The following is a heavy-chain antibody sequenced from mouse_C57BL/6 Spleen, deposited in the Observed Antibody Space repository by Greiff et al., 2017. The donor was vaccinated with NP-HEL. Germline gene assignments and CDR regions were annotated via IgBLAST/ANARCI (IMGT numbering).Heavy chain of an antibody. J-gene: IGHJ2*01. D-gene: IGHD3-2*02. Sequence: VQLQQPGAELVRPGSSVKLSCKASGYTFTSYWMHWVKQRPIQGLEWIGNIDPSDSETHYNQKFKDKATLTVDKSSSTAYMQLSSLTSEDSAVYYCARESTAHVDYWGQGTTLTVSS. CDR3: ARESTAHVDY. V-gene: IGHV1-52*01. CDR2: IDPSDSET. CDR1: GYTFTSYW.